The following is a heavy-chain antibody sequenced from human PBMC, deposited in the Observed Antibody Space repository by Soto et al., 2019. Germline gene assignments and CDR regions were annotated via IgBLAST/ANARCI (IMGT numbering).Heavy chain of an antibody. CDR3: AKTPRYCSGSSCYAGYFDC. V-gene: IGHV3-23*01. Sequence: PGGSLRLSCAASGFTFSSYAMSWVRQAPGKGLEWVSAISGSGGSTYYADSVKGRFTISRDNSKNTLYLQLNSLSAEDTAVYYCAKTPRYCSGSSCYAGYFDCWGPGTLVTVSS. J-gene: IGHJ4*02. D-gene: IGHD2-2*01. CDR1: GFTFSSYA. CDR2: ISGSGGST.